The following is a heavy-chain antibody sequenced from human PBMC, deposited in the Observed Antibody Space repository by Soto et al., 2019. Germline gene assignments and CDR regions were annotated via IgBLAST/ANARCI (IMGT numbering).Heavy chain of an antibody. V-gene: IGHV4-30-2*01. D-gene: IGHD3-3*01. CDR1: GGSISSGNFS. Sequence: SETLSLTCTVSGGSISSGNFSWTWIRQPPGKGLEWIAYIFHTGSTFYNSSLKPRVSISVDRSKNQFSLKLKSVTETDTAVYYCAPVKVGDLFRFNWFFDLWGRGTLATVSS. J-gene: IGHJ2*01. CDR2: IFHTGST. CDR3: APVKVGDLFRFNWFFDL.